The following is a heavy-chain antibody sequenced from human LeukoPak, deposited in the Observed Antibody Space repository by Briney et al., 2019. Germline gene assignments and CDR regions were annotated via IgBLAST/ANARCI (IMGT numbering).Heavy chain of an antibody. D-gene: IGHD6-13*01. CDR1: GFTFSSYA. J-gene: IGHJ4*02. Sequence: GGSLRLSCAASGFTFSSYAMSWVRQAPGKGLEWVSAISGSGGSTYYADSVKGRFTISRDNSKNTLYLQMSSLRAEDTAVYYCAKGSGYSSSWPFDYWGQGTLVTVSS. CDR2: ISGSGGST. V-gene: IGHV3-23*01. CDR3: AKGSGYSSSWPFDY.